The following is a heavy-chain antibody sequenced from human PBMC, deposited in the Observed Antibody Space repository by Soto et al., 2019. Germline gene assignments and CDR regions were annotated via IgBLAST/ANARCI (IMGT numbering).Heavy chain of an antibody. CDR1: GYTLTKLS. V-gene: IGHV1-24*01. Sequence: GASVKVSCKVSGYTLTKLSMHWVRQAPGKGLEWMGGFDPEDGETIYAQKFQGRVTMTEDTSTDTAYMELSSLRSEDTAVYYCATDLWPVGDSSGYAFDIWGQGTMVTVSS. D-gene: IGHD3-22*01. J-gene: IGHJ3*02. CDR3: ATDLWPVGDSSGYAFDI. CDR2: FDPEDGET.